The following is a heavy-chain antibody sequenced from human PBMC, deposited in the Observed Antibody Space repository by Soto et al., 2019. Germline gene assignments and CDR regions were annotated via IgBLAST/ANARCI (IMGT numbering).Heavy chain of an antibody. CDR1: GFTLSNYW. V-gene: IGHV3-74*01. Sequence: GGSLRLSCVASGFTLSNYWMHWVRQAPGKGLVWVSRINRDGSSTNYADSVKGRFTISRDNSKNTLYLQMNSLRAEDTAVYYCAKDFGYSGTRPSDYWGKGTLVTVSS. J-gene: IGHJ4*02. CDR2: INRDGSST. D-gene: IGHD5-12*01. CDR3: AKDFGYSGTRPSDY.